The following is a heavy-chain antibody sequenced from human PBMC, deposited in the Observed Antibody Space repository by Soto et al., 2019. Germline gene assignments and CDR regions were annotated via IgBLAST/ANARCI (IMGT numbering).Heavy chain of an antibody. CDR2: LYWHDNT. J-gene: IGHJ4*02. CDR1: GFSHSASGEG. D-gene: IGHD3-3*01. V-gene: IGHV2-5*01. CDR3: AHRYDFGTGYYFLSYLDY. Sequence: SGPTLVNPTQTLTLTCTVPGFSHSASGEGVGWIRQPPGKALEWLGVLYWHDNTRYPRYSPSLKNRLAITEDTSKNQVVLTLTNMAPVDTATYFFAHRYDFGTGYYFLSYLDYWCQGMLVTVSS.